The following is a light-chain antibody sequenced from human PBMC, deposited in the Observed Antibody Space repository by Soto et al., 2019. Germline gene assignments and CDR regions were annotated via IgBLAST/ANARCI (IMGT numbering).Light chain of an antibody. J-gene: IGKJ1*01. V-gene: IGKV1-5*03. CDR2: TAS. Sequence: DIQMTQSPSTLSASVGDRVTITCRASQNINSHLAWYQQKPGKAPKLLIYTASSLQSGVPSRFSGSGSGTEFTLTISSLQPDDFATFYCQQSDLYSAFGQGTKVEIK. CDR3: QQSDLYSA. CDR1: QNINSH.